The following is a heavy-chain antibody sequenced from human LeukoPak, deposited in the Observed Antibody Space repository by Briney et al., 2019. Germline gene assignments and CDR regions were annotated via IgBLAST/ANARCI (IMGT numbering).Heavy chain of an antibody. J-gene: IGHJ4*02. D-gene: IGHD1-14*01. CDR3: AKYNPLVY. V-gene: IGHV3-23*01. Sequence: GGTLRLSCAASGFSFSNYGMNWVRQAPGKGLEWVSGIIGSGGTTYYADSVKGRFTISRDNSKNTLYLQMNSLRAEDTAVYYCAKYNPLVYWGQGTLVTVSS. CDR2: IIGSGGTT. CDR1: GFSFSNYG.